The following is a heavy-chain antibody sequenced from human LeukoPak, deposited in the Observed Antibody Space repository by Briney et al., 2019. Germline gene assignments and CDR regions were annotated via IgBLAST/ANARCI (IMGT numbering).Heavy chain of an antibody. V-gene: IGHV3-23*01. J-gene: IGHJ4*02. CDR1: GFTCSSYT. CDR3: AKYLTVAGSTGYFDY. D-gene: IGHD6-19*01. Sequence: QTWVTLRLSCAASGFTCSSYTMSWLPQAPGNGLKWGSTISGSGGSTYYAASVKGRFTISRDNSKHTLYLQMNSLRAEDTAVYYCAKYLTVAGSTGYFDYWGQGPLVTVSS. CDR2: ISGSGGST.